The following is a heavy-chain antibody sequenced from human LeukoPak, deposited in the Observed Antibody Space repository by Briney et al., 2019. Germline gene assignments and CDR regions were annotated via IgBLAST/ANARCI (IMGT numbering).Heavy chain of an antibody. CDR3: AREPSWAAAADF. V-gene: IGHV4-30-2*01. Sequence: PSETLSLICDVSGGSISSGGYYWSWIRQPPGKGLGCIGYIYHSGSTYYNPSLKSRVTISVDRSKNQFSLKLRSVTAADTAIFYCAREPSWAAAADFWGQGTLVTVSS. CDR2: IYHSGST. D-gene: IGHD6-13*01. J-gene: IGHJ4*02. CDR1: GGSISSGGYY.